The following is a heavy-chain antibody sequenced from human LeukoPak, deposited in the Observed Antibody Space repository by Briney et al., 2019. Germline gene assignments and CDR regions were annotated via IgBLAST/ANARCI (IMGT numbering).Heavy chain of an antibody. Sequence: ASVKVSCKSSGGTFSSYAISWVRQAPGQGLEWMGGIIPIFGTPNYAQKFQGRVTITADESTSTAYMELSSLRSEDTAVYYCARDHLGYCSSTSCSLWGQGTLVTVSS. D-gene: IGHD2-2*01. CDR1: GGTFSSYA. J-gene: IGHJ4*02. CDR3: ARDHLGYCSSTSCSL. V-gene: IGHV1-69*13. CDR2: IIPIFGTP.